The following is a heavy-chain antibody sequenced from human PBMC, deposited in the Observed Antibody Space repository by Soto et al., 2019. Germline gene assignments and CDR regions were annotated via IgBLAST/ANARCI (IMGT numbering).Heavy chain of an antibody. CDR3: AREFGRKAYIVVVPAAPNLSIYY. Sequence: GGSLRLSCAASGFTFSSYAMHWVRQAPGKGLEWVAVISYDGSNKYYADSVKGRFTISRDNSKNTLYLQMNSLRAEDTAVYYCAREFGRKAYIVVVPAAPNLSIYYWGQGTLVTVSS. V-gene: IGHV3-30-3*01. D-gene: IGHD2-2*01. CDR2: ISYDGSNK. J-gene: IGHJ4*02. CDR1: GFTFSSYA.